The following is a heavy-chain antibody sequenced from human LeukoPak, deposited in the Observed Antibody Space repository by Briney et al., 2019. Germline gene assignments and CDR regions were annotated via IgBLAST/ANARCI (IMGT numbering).Heavy chain of an antibody. J-gene: IGHJ3*02. CDR3: ARARGYSYGSPDTFDI. D-gene: IGHD5-18*01. CDR1: GGSISSSSYY. Sequence: SETLSLTCTVSGGSISSSSYYWGWIRQPAGKGLEWIGRIYTSGSTNYNPSLKSRVTMSVDTSKNQFSLKLSSVTAADTAVYYCARARGYSYGSPDTFDIWGQGTMVTVSS. CDR2: IYTSGST. V-gene: IGHV4-61*02.